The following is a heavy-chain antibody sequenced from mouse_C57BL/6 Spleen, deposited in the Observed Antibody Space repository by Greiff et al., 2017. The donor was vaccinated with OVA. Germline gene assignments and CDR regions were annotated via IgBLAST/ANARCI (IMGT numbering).Heavy chain of an antibody. Sequence: EVQLQQSGPELVKPGASVKISCKASGYTFTDYYMNWVKQSHGKSLEWIGDINPNNGGTSYNQKFKGKATLTVDKSSSTAYMELRSLTSEDSAVYYCARTYGNLYYFDYWGQGTTLTVSS. D-gene: IGHD2-1*01. J-gene: IGHJ2*01. CDR3: ARTYGNLYYFDY. CDR2: INPNNGGT. V-gene: IGHV1-26*01. CDR1: GYTFTDYY.